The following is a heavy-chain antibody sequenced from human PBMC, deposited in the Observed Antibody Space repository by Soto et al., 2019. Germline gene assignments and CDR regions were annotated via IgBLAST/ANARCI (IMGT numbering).Heavy chain of an antibody. J-gene: IGHJ6*02. D-gene: IGHD5-12*01. CDR3: ARAADIVATSNYYYGMDV. CDR1: GFTFSSYA. CDR2: ISYDGSNK. Sequence: PGVSQRLSCAASGFTFSSYAMHWVRHAPGKGLEWVAVISYDGSNKYYADSVKGRFTISRDNSKNTLYLQMNSLRAEDTAVYYCARAADIVATSNYYYGMDVWGQGTTVTVSS. V-gene: IGHV3-30-3*01.